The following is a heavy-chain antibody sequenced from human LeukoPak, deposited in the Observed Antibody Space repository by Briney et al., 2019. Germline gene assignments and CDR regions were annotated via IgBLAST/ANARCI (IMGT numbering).Heavy chain of an antibody. CDR2: INPNSGDT. CDR1: GYTFTGYY. CDR3: ATRSSGDH. D-gene: IGHD6-19*01. V-gene: IGHV1-2*02. J-gene: IGHJ4*02. Sequence: ASVRVSCKASGYTFTGYYIQWMRQAPAQGLEWMGWINPNSGDTNIAQKFQGRVTMTRDTSISTAYMELSRLIYDDTAVYYCATRSSGDHWGQGTLVSVSS.